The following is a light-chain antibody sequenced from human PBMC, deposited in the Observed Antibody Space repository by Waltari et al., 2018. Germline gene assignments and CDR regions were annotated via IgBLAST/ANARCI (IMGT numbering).Light chain of an antibody. CDR1: QSISKY. CDR2: DAS. CDR3: QKYGTLPAT. J-gene: IGKJ1*01. V-gene: IGKV3-20*01. Sequence: EIMLTQSPDTLSLPPGERATLSCRASQSISKYLAWYQQKPGQPPRLLIYDASSRATGIPDRFSGSGSGTDFSLTISRLEPEDFAVYYCQKYGTLPATFGQGTKVEIK.